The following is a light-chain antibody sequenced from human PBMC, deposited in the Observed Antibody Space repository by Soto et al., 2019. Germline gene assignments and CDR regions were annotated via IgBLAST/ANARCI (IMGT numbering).Light chain of an antibody. J-gene: IGLJ1*01. V-gene: IGLV2-14*01. CDR1: SSDVGGYNY. CDR3: SSYTSSSTYV. Sequence: QSALTQPASVSGSPGQSITISCTGTSSDVGGYNYVSWYQQDPDKAPKFLIYEVTNRPSGVPNRFSGSKSGNTASLTISGLLAEDEADYYCSSYTSSSTYVFGTGTKLTVL. CDR2: EVT.